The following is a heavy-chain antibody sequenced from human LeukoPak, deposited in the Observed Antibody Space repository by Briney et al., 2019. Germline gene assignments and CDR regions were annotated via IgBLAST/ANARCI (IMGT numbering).Heavy chain of an antibody. Sequence: GGSLSLSCAASGFTFSSYAMSWVRQAPGKGLEWVVVIWYDGSNKNYVDSVKGRFTISRDNSKNTLYLEMKSLRAEDTAVYYCARDNPSGGSSGWTGLDYWGQGTLVTVSS. V-gene: IGHV3-33*08. D-gene: IGHD6-19*01. J-gene: IGHJ4*02. CDR1: GFTFSSYA. CDR2: IWYDGSNK. CDR3: ARDNPSGGSSGWTGLDY.